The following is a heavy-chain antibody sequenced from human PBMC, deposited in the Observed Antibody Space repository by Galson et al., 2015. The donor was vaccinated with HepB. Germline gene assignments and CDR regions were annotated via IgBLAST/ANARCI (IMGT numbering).Heavy chain of an antibody. CDR1: GDSVSSNSDT. Sequence: CAISGDSVSSNSDTWNWIRQSPSRGLEWLGRTYYRSKWYNDYAVSVKSRITINPDSSKNQFSLQLNSVTPEDTAVYYCARGLGGIAAAGIFDYWGQGTLVTVSS. CDR2: TYYRSKWYN. D-gene: IGHD6-13*01. CDR3: ARGLGGIAAAGIFDY. V-gene: IGHV6-1*01. J-gene: IGHJ4*02.